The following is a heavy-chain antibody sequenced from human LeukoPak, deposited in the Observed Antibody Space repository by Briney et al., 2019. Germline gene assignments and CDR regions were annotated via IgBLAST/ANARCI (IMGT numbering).Heavy chain of an antibody. CDR3: AKDLMSIKALIPWDY. CDR1: EFTFTSFG. D-gene: IGHD2-21*01. CDR2: IRNDGDVI. V-gene: IGHV3-30*02. J-gene: IGHJ4*02. Sequence: GGSLRLSCAASEFTFTSFGMHWVRQAPGKGLEWVAFIRNDGDVIYYAESVKGRFTISRDNSKNTVYLQLNSLRAEDTAVYYCAKDLMSIKALIPWDYWGQGTLVTVSP.